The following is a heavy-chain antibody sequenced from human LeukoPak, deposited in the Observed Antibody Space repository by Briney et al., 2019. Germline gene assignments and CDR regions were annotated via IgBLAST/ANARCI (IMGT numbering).Heavy chain of an antibody. CDR3: ARGDLHYHDSTRRGFDI. V-gene: IGHV3-30*02. D-gene: IGHD3-16*01. CDR2: IRYDGSNK. CDR1: GFNFRNYA. Sequence: PGGSLRLSCAASGFNFRNYAMNWVRQAPGKGLEWVAFIRYDGSNKFYADSVKGRFTISRDNSKNTLFLQMNSLRAEDTAVYYCARGDLHYHDSTRRGFDIWGQGTMVTVSS. J-gene: IGHJ3*02.